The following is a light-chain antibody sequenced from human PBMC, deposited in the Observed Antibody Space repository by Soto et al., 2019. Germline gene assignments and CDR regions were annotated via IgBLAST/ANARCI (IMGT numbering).Light chain of an antibody. CDR1: QGISSY. CDR2: AAS. V-gene: IGKV1-8*01. CDR3: QQYYSYPHT. J-gene: IGKJ4*01. Sequence: AIRITQSPSSLSASTGDRVTITCRASQGISSYLAWYQQKPGKAPKLLIYAASTLQSGVPSRFSGSGSGTDFTLTISCLQSEDFATYYCQQYYSYPHTLGGGTKVDIK.